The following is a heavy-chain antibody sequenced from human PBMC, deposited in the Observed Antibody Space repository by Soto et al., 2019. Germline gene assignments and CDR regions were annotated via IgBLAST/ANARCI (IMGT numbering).Heavy chain of an antibody. CDR1: GVSVSSANW. Sequence: PSETLSLTCGVSGVSVSSANWWTWVRQPPKKGLEWIGEIFHGQTTYYYPSLKRRASISVDKSENQFSLPLTSVTTADTGVYDCAKNACYSADGWVQGTMGTAS. J-gene: IGHJ3*01. D-gene: IGHD2-21*02. CDR2: IFHGQTT. CDR3: AKNACYSADG. V-gene: IGHV4-4*02.